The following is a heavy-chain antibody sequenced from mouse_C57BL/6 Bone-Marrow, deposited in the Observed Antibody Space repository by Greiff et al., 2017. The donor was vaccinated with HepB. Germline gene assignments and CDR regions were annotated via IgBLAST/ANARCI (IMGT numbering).Heavy chain of an antibody. J-gene: IGHJ4*01. CDR1: GFTFSNYW. CDR2: IRLKSDNYAT. CDR3: TGTDAMDY. V-gene: IGHV6-3*01. Sequence: EVMLVESGGGLVQPGGSMKLSCVASGFTFSNYWMNWVRQSPEKGLEWVAQIRLKSDNYATHYAESVKGRFTISRDDSKSSVYLQMNNLRAEDTGIYYCTGTDAMDYWGQGTSVTVSS.